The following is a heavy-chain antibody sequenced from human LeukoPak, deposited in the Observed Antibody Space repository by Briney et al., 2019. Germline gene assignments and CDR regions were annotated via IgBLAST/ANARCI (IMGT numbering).Heavy chain of an antibody. CDR1: GFTFSDYG. Sequence: PGGSLRLSCAASGFTFSDYGMHWVRQAPGKGLEWVAFIRNDGSNDYYPDSVKGRFTISRDNSRNTLYLQMNSLRAEDTAVYYCAKDLIGIAAAGTSWGQGTLVTVSS. J-gene: IGHJ5*02. V-gene: IGHV3-30*02. CDR2: IRNDGSND. D-gene: IGHD6-13*01. CDR3: AKDLIGIAAAGTS.